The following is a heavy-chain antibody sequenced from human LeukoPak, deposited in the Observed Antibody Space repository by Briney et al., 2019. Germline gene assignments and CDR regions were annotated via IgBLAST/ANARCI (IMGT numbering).Heavy chain of an antibody. CDR3: ARGSGVLRFLGWDPVYYGMDV. J-gene: IGHJ6*02. CDR1: GYTFTSYD. CDR2: MNPNSGNT. Sequence: ASVKVSCKASGYTFTSYDINWVRQATGQGLEWMGWMNPNSGNTGYAQKFQGRVTMTRDTSISTAYMELSRLRSDDTAVYYCARGSGVLRFLGWDPVYYGMDVWGQGTTVTVSS. D-gene: IGHD3-3*01. V-gene: IGHV1-8*01.